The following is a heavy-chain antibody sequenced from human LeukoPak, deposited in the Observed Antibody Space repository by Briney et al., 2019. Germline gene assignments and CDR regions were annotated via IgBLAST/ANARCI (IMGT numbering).Heavy chain of an antibody. CDR3: AKDGPVIVAPEGYY. CDR2: MSGTTGSA. V-gene: IGHV3-23*01. CDR1: GFIFSNCA. D-gene: IGHD3-22*01. Sequence: PGGSLRLSCAASGFIFSNCAMSWVRQVPGKGLEWASGMSGTTGSAYYADSVKGRFIISRDNSKNTLYLQMNSLRAEDTAVYYCAKDGPVIVAPEGYYWGQGTLVTVSS. J-gene: IGHJ4*02.